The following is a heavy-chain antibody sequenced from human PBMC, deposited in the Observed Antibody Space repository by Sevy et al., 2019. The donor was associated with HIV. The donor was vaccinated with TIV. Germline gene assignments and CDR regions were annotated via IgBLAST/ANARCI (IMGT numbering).Heavy chain of an antibody. CDR2: IYPGDSDT. D-gene: IGHD2-21*01. J-gene: IGHJ4*02. V-gene: IGHV5-51*01. CDR3: ARLDRAYCGGDCPPRGGVDY. CDR1: GYSFTSYW. Sequence: GESLKISCKGSGYSFTSYWIGWVRQMPGKGLEWMGIIYPGDSDTRNGPSFQGQVTISADKSISTAYLQWSSLKASDTAMYYCARLDRAYCGGDCPPRGGVDYWGQGTLVTVSS.